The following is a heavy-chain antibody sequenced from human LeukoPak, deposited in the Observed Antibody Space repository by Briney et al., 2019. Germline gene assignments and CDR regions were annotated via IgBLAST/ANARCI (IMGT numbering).Heavy chain of an antibody. J-gene: IGHJ5*02. CDR2: IYYSGST. D-gene: IGHD3-3*01. Sequence: PGGSLRLSCAASGFTFSDYYMSWIRQPPGKGLEWIGSIYYSGSTYYNPSLKSRVTISVDTSKNQFSLKLSSVTAADTAVYYCARHVGSYDFWSGYYSPGWFDPWGQGTLVTVSS. CDR1: GFTFSDYY. V-gene: IGHV4-39*01. CDR3: ARHVGSYDFWSGYYSPGWFDP.